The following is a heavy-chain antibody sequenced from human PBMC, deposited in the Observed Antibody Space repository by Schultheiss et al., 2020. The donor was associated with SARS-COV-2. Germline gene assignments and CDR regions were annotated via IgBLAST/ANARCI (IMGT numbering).Heavy chain of an antibody. J-gene: IGHJ6*02. V-gene: IGHV3-74*01. CDR2: INSDGSST. CDR3: ARGGPRAVAPMDV. Sequence: GGSLGLSCAASGFTFSSYEMTWVRQAAGKGLVWVSRINSDGSSTSYADSVKGRFTISRDNSKDTLFLQMNSLRAEDTAVYYCARGGPRAVAPMDVWGQGTTITVSS. D-gene: IGHD6-19*01. CDR1: GFTFSSYE.